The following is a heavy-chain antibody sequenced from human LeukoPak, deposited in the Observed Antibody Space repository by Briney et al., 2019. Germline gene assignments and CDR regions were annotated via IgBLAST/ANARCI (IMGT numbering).Heavy chain of an antibody. CDR1: GGSISSHY. CDR2: MYISGST. Sequence: SETLSLTCTVSGGSISSHYWSWIRQSAGQGREWFGGMYISGSTNYNPSLKSRVTMSVAMSKNQFSLKLSSVTAADTAVYYSARTPPQRFLEWLHDDVFDIWGQGTMVTVSS. CDR3: ARTPPQRFLEWLHDDVFDI. J-gene: IGHJ3*02. V-gene: IGHV4-4*07. D-gene: IGHD3-3*01.